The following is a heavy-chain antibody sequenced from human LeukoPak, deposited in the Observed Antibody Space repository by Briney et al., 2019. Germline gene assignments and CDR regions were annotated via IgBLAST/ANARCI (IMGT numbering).Heavy chain of an antibody. D-gene: IGHD1-14*01. J-gene: IGHJ4*02. V-gene: IGHV4-38-2*01. Sequence: PGGSLRLSCAASGFTFSTFAMIWVRQPPGKGLEWIGSIYHSGSTYYNPSLKSRVTISVDTSKNQFSLKLSSVTAADTAVYYCARNPPATAEFYFDYWGQGTLVTVSS. CDR2: IYHSGST. CDR1: GFTFSTFAM. CDR3: ARNPPATAEFYFDY.